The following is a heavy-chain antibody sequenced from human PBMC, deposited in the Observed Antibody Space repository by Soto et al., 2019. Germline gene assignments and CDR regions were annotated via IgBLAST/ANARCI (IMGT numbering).Heavy chain of an antibody. J-gene: IGHJ6*02. CDR2: LSGSGGHT. Sequence: EVQLLESGGGLVQPGGSLSLSCAASGFTFSSYAMTWVRQAPGKGLEWVSALSGSGGHTYYADSVKGRITISRDNSKNPLYLQMNSLRADDTAVYYCAKGRSTVGPRTYYYYGMDVWGQGTTVTVSS. D-gene: IGHD1-26*01. V-gene: IGHV3-23*01. CDR1: GFTFSSYA. CDR3: AKGRSTVGPRTYYYYGMDV.